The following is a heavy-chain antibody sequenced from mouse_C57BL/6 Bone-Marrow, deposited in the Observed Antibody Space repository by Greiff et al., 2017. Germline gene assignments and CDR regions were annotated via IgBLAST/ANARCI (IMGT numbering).Heavy chain of an antibody. Sequence: QVQLQQSGAELMKPGASVKLSCKATGYTFTGYWIEWVKQRPGHGLEWIGEILPGSGSTNYNEKFKGKATFTADTSSNTAYMQLSSLTTEDSAIYYCARCPHYYGSSYWYFDVWGTGTTVTVSS. CDR1: GYTFTGYW. D-gene: IGHD1-1*01. CDR3: ARCPHYYGSSYWYFDV. J-gene: IGHJ1*03. V-gene: IGHV1-9*01. CDR2: ILPGSGST.